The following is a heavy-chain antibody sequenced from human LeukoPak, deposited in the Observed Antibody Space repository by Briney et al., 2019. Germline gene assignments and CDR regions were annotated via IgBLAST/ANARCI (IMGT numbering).Heavy chain of an antibody. Sequence: GASVKVSCKASGYTFTSYYMHWVRQAPGQGLEWMGIINPSGGSTSYAQKFQGRVTMTRDMSTSTVYMELSSLRSEDTAVYHCARDGRNDYTRGDEAFDIWGQGTMVTVSS. CDR3: ARDGRNDYTRGDEAFDI. D-gene: IGHD1-1*01. V-gene: IGHV1-46*01. CDR2: INPSGGST. J-gene: IGHJ3*02. CDR1: GYTFTSYY.